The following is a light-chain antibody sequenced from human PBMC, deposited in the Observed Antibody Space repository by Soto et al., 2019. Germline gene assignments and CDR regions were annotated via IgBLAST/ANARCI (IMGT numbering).Light chain of an antibody. CDR1: SSDVGGYNY. CDR2: EVN. J-gene: IGLJ1*01. Sequence: HSVLTQPPSASGSPGQSVAISCTGTSSDVGGYNYVSWYQQHPGKGPKLMIYEVNKRPSGVPDRFSGSKSGNTASLTVSGLQAEDEADYYCSSYAGSSNVFGTGTKVTVL. V-gene: IGLV2-8*01. CDR3: SSYAGSSNV.